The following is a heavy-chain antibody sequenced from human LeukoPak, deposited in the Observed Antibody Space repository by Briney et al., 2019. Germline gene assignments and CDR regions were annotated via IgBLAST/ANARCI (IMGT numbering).Heavy chain of an antibody. CDR2: INPSGDST. Sequence: ASVKVSCKASGYTFTSYAMHWVRQAPGQGLEWMGTINPSGDSTTYAQNFQGRVTMTRDTSTSTVYMELSSLTSEDTAVYYCARDFLTGAGTFDYWGQGTLVTVSS. J-gene: IGHJ4*02. CDR1: GYTFTSYA. D-gene: IGHD3-9*01. V-gene: IGHV1-46*01. CDR3: ARDFLTGAGTFDY.